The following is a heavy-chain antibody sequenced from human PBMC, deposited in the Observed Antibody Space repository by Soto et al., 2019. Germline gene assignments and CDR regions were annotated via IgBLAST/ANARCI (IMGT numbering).Heavy chain of an antibody. V-gene: IGHV1-2*02. CDR3: AIVDSSSSGAWFDP. Sequence: ASVKVSCKASGYTFTGYYMHWVRQAPGQGLEWMGWINPNSGGTNYAQKFQGRVTMTRDTSISTAYMELSRLRSDDTAVYYCAIVDSSSSGAWFDPWCQGTLVTVSS. J-gene: IGHJ5*02. CDR2: INPNSGGT. CDR1: GYTFTGYY. D-gene: IGHD6-6*01.